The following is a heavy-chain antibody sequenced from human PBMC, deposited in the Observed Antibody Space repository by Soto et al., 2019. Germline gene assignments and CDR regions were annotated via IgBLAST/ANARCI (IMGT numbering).Heavy chain of an antibody. V-gene: IGHV1-8*01. CDR2: MNPNSGNT. D-gene: IGHD2-2*01. CDR1: GYTFTSYD. J-gene: IGHJ5*02. CDR3: ARLACSSTSCYAGELWFDP. Sequence: ASVKVSCKASGYTFTSYDINWVRQATGQGLEWMGWMNPNSGNTGYAQKFRGRVTMTRNTSISTAYMELSSLRSEDTAVYYCARLACSSTSCYAGELWFDPWGQGTLVTVSS.